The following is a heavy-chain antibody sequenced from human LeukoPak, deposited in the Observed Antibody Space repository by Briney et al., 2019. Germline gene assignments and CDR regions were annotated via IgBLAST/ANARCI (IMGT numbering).Heavy chain of an antibody. Sequence: GGSLRLSCAASGFTFSSYAMSWVRQAPGKGLEWVSGISGSGTSTYYADSAKGRFTISRDNSKNTLYLQMDSLRAEDTAVYYCARARYNSGWYGLDPWGQGTLVTVSS. J-gene: IGHJ5*02. D-gene: IGHD6-19*01. CDR1: GFTFSSYA. V-gene: IGHV3-23*01. CDR3: ARARYNSGWYGLDP. CDR2: ISGSGTST.